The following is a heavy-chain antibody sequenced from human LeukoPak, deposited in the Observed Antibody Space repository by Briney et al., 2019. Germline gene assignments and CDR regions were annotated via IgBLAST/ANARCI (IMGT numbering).Heavy chain of an antibody. CDR3: AKKTPGTPPFDC. V-gene: IGHV3-23*01. Sequence: GGSLRLSCAASGFTFSSSAMNWVRQAPGKGLEWVSASGTDGDTYYAASVKGRFTISRDNSKNTLYLQMTSLRAEDTAVYYCAKKTPGTPPFDCWGQGTLVTVSP. J-gene: IGHJ4*02. CDR1: GFTFSSSA. D-gene: IGHD6-13*01. CDR2: SGTDGDT.